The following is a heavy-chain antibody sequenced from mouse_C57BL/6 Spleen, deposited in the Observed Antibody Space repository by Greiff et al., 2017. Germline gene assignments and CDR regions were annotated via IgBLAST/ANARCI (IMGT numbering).Heavy chain of an antibody. CDR1: GFTFSDYG. CDR2: ISSGSSTI. V-gene: IGHV5-17*01. Sequence: DVQLVESGGGLVKPGGSLKLSCAASGFTFSDYGMHWVRQAPEKGLEWVAYISSGSSTIYYADTVKGRFTISRDNAKNTLFLQMTSLRSEDTAMYYCARESWDWFAYWGQGTLVTVSA. D-gene: IGHD4-1*01. J-gene: IGHJ3*01. CDR3: ARESWDWFAY.